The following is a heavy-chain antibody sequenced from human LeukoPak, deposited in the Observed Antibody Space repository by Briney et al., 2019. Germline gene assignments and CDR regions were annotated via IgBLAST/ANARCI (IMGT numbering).Heavy chain of an antibody. Sequence: KASETLSLTCTVSGGSINSYYWSWIRQPPGKGLEWIGYIYYSGSSNYNPSLKSRVTMSVDTSKNQFSLKLSSVTAADTAVYYCARDISSGYNWFDPWGQGTLVTVSS. CDR3: ARDISSGYNWFDP. J-gene: IGHJ5*02. CDR1: GGSINSYY. V-gene: IGHV4-59*12. CDR2: IYYSGSS. D-gene: IGHD3-22*01.